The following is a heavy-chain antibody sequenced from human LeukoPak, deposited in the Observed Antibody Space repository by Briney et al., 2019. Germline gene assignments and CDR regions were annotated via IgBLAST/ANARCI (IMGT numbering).Heavy chain of an antibody. J-gene: IGHJ5*02. Sequence: SETLSLTCTVSGGSISSSSYYWGWIRQPPGKGLEWIGSIYYSGSTYYNPSLKSRVTISVDTSKSQFSLKLSSVTAADTAVYYCASEVAIFGVVIIERWFDPWGQGTLVTVSS. CDR2: IYYSGST. V-gene: IGHV4-39*01. CDR3: ASEVAIFGVVIIERWFDP. D-gene: IGHD3-3*01. CDR1: GGSISSSSYY.